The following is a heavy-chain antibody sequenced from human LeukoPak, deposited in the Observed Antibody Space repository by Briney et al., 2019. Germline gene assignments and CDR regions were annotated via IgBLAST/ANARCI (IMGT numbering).Heavy chain of an antibody. J-gene: IGHJ6*03. CDR1: GFTFSSYW. D-gene: IGHD5-12*01. Sequence: GGSLRLSCAASGFTFSSYWMHWVRQAPGKGLVWVSRINSDGSSTSYADSVKGRFTISRDNAKNTLYLQMNSLRAEDTAVYYCARSSGYDSNYYYYMDVWGKGTTVTVSS. CDR2: INSDGSST. CDR3: ARSSGYDSNYYYYMDV. V-gene: IGHV3-74*01.